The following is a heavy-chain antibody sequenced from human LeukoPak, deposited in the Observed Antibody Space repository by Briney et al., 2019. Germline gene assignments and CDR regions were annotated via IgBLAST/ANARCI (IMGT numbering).Heavy chain of an antibody. CDR3: ARDSVRGSTSLLNWFDP. CDR1: GFTFSSYA. CDR2: ISSNGGTT. D-gene: IGHD2-2*01. V-gene: IGHV3-64*01. Sequence: GGSLRLSCAASGFTFSSYAMHWVRQAPGKGREYVSAISSNGGTTYYANSVKGRFTISRDNSKSTLYLQMGSLGAEDMAVYYCARDSVRGSTSLLNWFDPWGQGTLVTVSS. J-gene: IGHJ5*02.